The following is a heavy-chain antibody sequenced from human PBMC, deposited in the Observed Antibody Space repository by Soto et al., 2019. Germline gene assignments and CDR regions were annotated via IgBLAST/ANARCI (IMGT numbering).Heavy chain of an antibody. CDR1: GFTFSNAW. J-gene: IGHJ4*02. V-gene: IGHV3-15*01. Sequence: GGSLRLSCAASGFTFSNAWMSWVRQAPGKGLEWVGRIKSKTDGGTTDYAAPVKGRFTISRDDSKNTLYLQMSSLKTEDTAVYYCTTVGFEIAAAGTDYWGQGALVTVSS. CDR2: IKSKTDGGTT. D-gene: IGHD6-13*01. CDR3: TTVGFEIAAAGTDY.